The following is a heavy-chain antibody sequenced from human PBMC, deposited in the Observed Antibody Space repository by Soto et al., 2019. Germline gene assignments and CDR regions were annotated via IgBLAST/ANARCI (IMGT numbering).Heavy chain of an antibody. D-gene: IGHD3-3*01. V-gene: IGHV4-39*01. Sequence: SETLSLTCTVSGGSISSSSYYWGWIRQPPGKGLEWIGSIYYSGSTYYNPSLKSRVTISVDTSKNQFSLKLSSVTAADTAVYYCARQDFWSGPYYTDVWGKGTTVTV. J-gene: IGHJ6*03. CDR3: ARQDFWSGPYYTDV. CDR1: GGSISSSSYY. CDR2: IYYSGST.